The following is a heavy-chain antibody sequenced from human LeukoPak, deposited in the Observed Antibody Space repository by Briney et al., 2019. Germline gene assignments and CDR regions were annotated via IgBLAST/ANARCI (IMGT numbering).Heavy chain of an antibody. J-gene: IGHJ4*02. CDR3: ANTLYDYGSNPYFDY. Sequence: GGSLRLSCAASGFTFSSYAMSWVRQAPGKGLEWVSAISGSGGSTYYADSVKGRFTISRDNSKNTLYLQMNSLRAEDTAVYYCANTLYDYGSNPYFDYWGQGTLVTVSS. CDR2: ISGSGGST. D-gene: IGHD4-23*01. V-gene: IGHV3-23*01. CDR1: GFTFSSYA.